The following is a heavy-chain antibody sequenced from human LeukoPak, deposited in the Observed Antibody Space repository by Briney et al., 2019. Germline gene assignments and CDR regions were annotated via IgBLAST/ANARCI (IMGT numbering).Heavy chain of an antibody. J-gene: IGHJ4*02. CDR3: ARGSGETGGYYYVY. CDR1: GGSSSRYA. V-gene: IGHV1-69*13. CDR2: IIPMFGTA. D-gene: IGHD3-22*01. Sequence: ASVKVSCKASGGSSSRYAISWVRQAPGQGLEWMGGIIPMFGTANYAQKFQGRVTITADESTRTAYMELRTLRSEDTAIYYCARGSGETGGYYYVYWGRGTPVTVSS.